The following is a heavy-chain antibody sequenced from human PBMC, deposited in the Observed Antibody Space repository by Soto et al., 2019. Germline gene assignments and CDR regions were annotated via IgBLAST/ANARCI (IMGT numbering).Heavy chain of an antibody. CDR3: AREGDVPYYYYGMDF. CDR2: ISGYDGRT. D-gene: IGHD2-21*02. V-gene: IGHV1-18*01. Sequence: QVHLVQSGAEVKKPGASVKVSCKTSGYTFTRYGISWVRQAPGQGLEWMGWISGYDGRTNFAQKVQDRVTMTTDTSTSTVYMELRSLSSDDTAVYYCAREGDVPYYYYGMDFWGQGTTVTVSS. CDR1: GYTFTRYG. J-gene: IGHJ6*02.